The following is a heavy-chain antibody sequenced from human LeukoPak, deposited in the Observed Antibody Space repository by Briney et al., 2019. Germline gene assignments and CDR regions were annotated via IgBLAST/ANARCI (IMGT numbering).Heavy chain of an antibody. V-gene: IGHV1-69*05. J-gene: IGHJ4*02. CDR2: IIPSFGTA. CDR3: ARVDLPGVVIIVDY. Sequence: ASVKVSCKASGGSFSSYAISWLRQAPGQGLEWMGGIIPSFGTANYAQKLQGRVTMTTDTSTSTAYMELRSLRSDDTAVYYCARVDLPGVVIIVDYWGPGTLVTVSS. D-gene: IGHD3-3*01. CDR1: GGSFSSYA.